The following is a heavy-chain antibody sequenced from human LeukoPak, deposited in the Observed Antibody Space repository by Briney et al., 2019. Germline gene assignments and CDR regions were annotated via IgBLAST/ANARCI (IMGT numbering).Heavy chain of an antibody. V-gene: IGHV3-23*01. J-gene: IGHJ4*02. Sequence: GGSLRLSCAASGFTFSNFAMGWVRQAAGKGLEWVSDISGSGGTTFHADSVKGRFTVSRDNSERTLYLQMNRLRAEDTPIYYCAKDRSCDSSAPFDQWGQGTLVTVSS. CDR3: AKDRSCDSSAPFDQ. D-gene: IGHD3-22*01. CDR1: GFTFSNFA. CDR2: ISGSGGTT.